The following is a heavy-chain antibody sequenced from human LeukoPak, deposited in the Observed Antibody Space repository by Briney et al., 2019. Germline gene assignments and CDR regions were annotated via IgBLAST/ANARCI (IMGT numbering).Heavy chain of an antibody. V-gene: IGHV3-21*01. CDR3: ARDLVATKLFDY. Sequence: PGGSLRLSCAASGFTFSSYAMSWVRQAPGKGLEWVSSISSSSSYIYYADSVKGRFTISRDNAKNSLYLQMNSLRAEDTAVYYCARDLVATKLFDYWGQGTLVTVSS. CDR2: ISSSSSYI. D-gene: IGHD5-12*01. CDR1: GFTFSSYA. J-gene: IGHJ4*02.